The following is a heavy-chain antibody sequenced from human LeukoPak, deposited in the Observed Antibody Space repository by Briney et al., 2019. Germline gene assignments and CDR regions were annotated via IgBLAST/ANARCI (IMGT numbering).Heavy chain of an antibody. J-gene: IGHJ4*02. CDR1: GFTFSKAW. CDR3: AWHYYDY. V-gene: IGHV3-15*01. Sequence: GGSLRLSCAASGFTFSKAWMSWGRQAPGKGLEWVGRIKSKTDGGTTDYAAPVKDRFTISRDDSKNTLYLQMNSLKTEDTAVYYCAWHYYDYWGQGTLVTVSS. CDR2: IKSKTDGGTT.